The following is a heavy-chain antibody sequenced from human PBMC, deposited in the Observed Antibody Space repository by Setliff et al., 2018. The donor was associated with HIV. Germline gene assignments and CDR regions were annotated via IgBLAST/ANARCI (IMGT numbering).Heavy chain of an antibody. D-gene: IGHD3-16*01. CDR1: GYTFSSSHD. CDR3: VNGGSVGQFDY. Sequence: ASVKVSCKPSGYTFSSSHDLHWVRQVPGQGLEWMGWINLVTGKTAYLQKFQGRVTITRDTSATTAYMEMSSLRSDDTAEYYCVNGGSVGQFDYWGQGTLVTVSS. CDR2: INLVTGKT. V-gene: IGHV1-3*01. J-gene: IGHJ4*02.